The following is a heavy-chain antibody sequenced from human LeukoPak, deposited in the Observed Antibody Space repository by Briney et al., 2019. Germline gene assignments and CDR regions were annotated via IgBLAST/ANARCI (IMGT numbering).Heavy chain of an antibody. V-gene: IGHV1-18*01. D-gene: IGHD3-22*01. CDR2: ISAYNGNT. CDR3: ARAEDSSGYYYHFDY. CDR1: GYTFTTYG. Sequence: GASVKVSCKTSGYTFTTYGISWVRQAPGQGLEWMGWISAYNGNTNYAQKLQGRVTMTTDTSTSTAYMELRSLRSDDTAVYYCARAEDSSGYYYHFDYWGQGTLVTVSS. J-gene: IGHJ4*02.